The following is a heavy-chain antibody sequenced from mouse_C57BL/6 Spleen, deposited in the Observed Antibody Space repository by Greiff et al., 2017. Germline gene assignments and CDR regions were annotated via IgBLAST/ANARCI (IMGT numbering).Heavy chain of an antibody. D-gene: IGHD3-2*02. CDR1: GYTFTSYW. J-gene: IGHJ4*01. Sequence: QVQLKQSGAELVRPGTSVKLSCKASGYTFTSYWMHWVKQRPGQGLEWIGVIDPSDSYTNYNQKFKGKATLTVDTSSSTAYMQLSSLTSEDAAVYYCARFGSSGYAMDYWGQGTSVTVAS. V-gene: IGHV1-59*01. CDR3: ARFGSSGYAMDY. CDR2: IDPSDSYT.